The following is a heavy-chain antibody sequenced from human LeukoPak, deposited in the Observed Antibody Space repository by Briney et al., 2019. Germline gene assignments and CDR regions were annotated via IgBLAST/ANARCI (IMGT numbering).Heavy chain of an antibody. D-gene: IGHD2-8*02. CDR1: GGTFSSYA. Sequence: ASVKVSCKASGGTFSSYAISWVRQAPGQGLERMGRIIPILGIANYAQKFQGRVTITADKSTSTAYMELSSLRSEDTAVYYCARILVSRATWGQGTLVTVSS. CDR3: ARILVSRAT. CDR2: IIPILGIA. V-gene: IGHV1-69*04. J-gene: IGHJ4*02.